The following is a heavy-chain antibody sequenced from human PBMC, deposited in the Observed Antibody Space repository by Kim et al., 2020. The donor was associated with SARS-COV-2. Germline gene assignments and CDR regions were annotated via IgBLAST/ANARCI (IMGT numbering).Heavy chain of an antibody. D-gene: IGHD2-21*01. CDR2: NT. Sequence: NTKSSQQFQGRVTITRDTSANTASMELSSLGSEDTAVYYCARDLFHAGVDYWGQGTLVAVSS. CDR3: ARDLFHAGVDY. J-gene: IGHJ4*02. V-gene: IGHV1-3*01.